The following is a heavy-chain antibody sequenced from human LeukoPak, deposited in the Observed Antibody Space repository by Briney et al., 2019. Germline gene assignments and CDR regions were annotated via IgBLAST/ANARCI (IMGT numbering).Heavy chain of an antibody. CDR2: INHSGST. J-gene: IGHJ5*02. Sequence: SETLSLTCAVYGGSFSGYYWSWIRQPPGKGLEWIGEINHSGSTNYNPSLKSRVTISVDTSKNQFSLELSSVTAADTAVYYCASSRYCSSTSCYTVDWFDPWGQGTLVTVSS. D-gene: IGHD2-2*02. CDR1: GGSFSGYY. CDR3: ASSRYCSSTSCYTVDWFDP. V-gene: IGHV4-34*01.